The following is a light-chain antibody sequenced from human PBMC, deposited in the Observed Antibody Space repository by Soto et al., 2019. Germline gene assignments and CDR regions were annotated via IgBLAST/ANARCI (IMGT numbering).Light chain of an antibody. Sequence: MVLTQSPGTLSLSPGERATLFCRASQSVTSNYFAWYQQKPGQAPRLLIYGISDRATGIPDRFSGSGSGTDFTLTISRLEPEDFAVYYCEQDGSSPRTFGPGTKVEIK. CDR3: EQDGSSPRT. CDR2: GIS. CDR1: QSVTSNY. J-gene: IGKJ1*01. V-gene: IGKV3-20*01.